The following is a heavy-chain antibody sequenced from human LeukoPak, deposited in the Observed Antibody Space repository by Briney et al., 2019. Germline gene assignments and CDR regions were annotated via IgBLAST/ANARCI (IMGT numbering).Heavy chain of an antibody. CDR1: GGSISSYY. J-gene: IGHJ5*02. D-gene: IGHD3-16*01. CDR2: IDTSGNT. Sequence: SETLSLTCTVSGGSISSYYWSWIRQPAGKGLEWIGRIDTSGNTNYSPSLKSRVTMSVDTSRNQFSLRLSSVTAADAAVYYCARDRGGGWFDPWGQGTLVTVSS. V-gene: IGHV4-4*07. CDR3: ARDRGGGWFDP.